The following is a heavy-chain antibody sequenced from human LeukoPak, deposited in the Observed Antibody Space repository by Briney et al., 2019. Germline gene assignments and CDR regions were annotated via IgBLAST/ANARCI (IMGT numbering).Heavy chain of an antibody. Sequence: SVKVSCKASGGTFSSYAISWVRQAPGQGLEWMGGIIPIFGTANYAQKFQGRVTITTDESTSTAYVELSSLRSEDTAVYYCARSFYDYTRYYYYYMDVWGKGTTVTVSS. CDR3: ARSFYDYTRYYYYYMDV. V-gene: IGHV1-69*05. CDR1: GGTFSSYA. J-gene: IGHJ6*03. D-gene: IGHD4-11*01. CDR2: IIPIFGTA.